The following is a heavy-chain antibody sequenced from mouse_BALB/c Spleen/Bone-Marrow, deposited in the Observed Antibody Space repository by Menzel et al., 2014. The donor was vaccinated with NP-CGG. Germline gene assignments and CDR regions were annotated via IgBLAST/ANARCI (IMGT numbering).Heavy chain of an antibody. J-gene: IGHJ1*01. CDR3: ARGDYGDWYFDV. D-gene: IGHD2-4*01. CDR1: GYSFTGYY. CDR2: ISCYNGAT. V-gene: IGHV1S34*01. Sequence: LVKTGASVKISCKASGYSFTGYYMHWVRQSHGKSLEWIGYISCYNGATSYNQKFKGKATFTVDTSSSTAYMQFNSLTSEDSAVYYCARGDYGDWYFDVRGAGTTVTVSS.